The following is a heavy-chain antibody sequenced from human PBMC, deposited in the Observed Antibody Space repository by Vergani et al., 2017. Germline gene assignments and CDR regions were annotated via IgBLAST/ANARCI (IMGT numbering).Heavy chain of an antibody. CDR1: GFTFDDYT. Sequence: EVQLVESGGVVVQPGGSLRLSCAVSGFTFDDYTMHWVRQAPGKGLGWVSLISWDGGSTYYADSVKGRFTISRDNSKNSLYLQMNSLRTEDTALYYCAKXIVATMGGWEFDYWGQGTLVTVSS. CDR2: ISWDGGST. CDR3: AKXIVATMGGWEFDY. V-gene: IGHV3-43*01. J-gene: IGHJ4*02. D-gene: IGHD5-12*01.